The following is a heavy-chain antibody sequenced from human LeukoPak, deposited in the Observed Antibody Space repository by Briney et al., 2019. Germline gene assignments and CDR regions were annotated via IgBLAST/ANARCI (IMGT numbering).Heavy chain of an antibody. D-gene: IGHD4-11*01. J-gene: IGHJ5*02. Sequence: SQTLSLTCTVSGGSISSGGYYWSWIRQHPGKGLEWIGYSYYSKSTYYNPSLKSRVTISVDTSKNQFSLKLSSLNASDRAVYYCARTNTVTTWWFDPWGQGTLVTVSS. V-gene: IGHV4-31*03. CDR3: ARTNTVTTWWFDP. CDR1: GGSISSGGYY. CDR2: SYYSKST.